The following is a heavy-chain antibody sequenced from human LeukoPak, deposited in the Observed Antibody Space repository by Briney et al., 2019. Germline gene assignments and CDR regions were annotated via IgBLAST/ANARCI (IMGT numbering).Heavy chain of an antibody. CDR1: GFTVSSNY. J-gene: IGHJ4*02. V-gene: IGHV3-66*01. CDR2: IYSGGST. CDR3: ARGGVGMATIYFDY. D-gene: IGHD5-24*01. Sequence: GGSLRLSCAASGFTVSSNYMSWVRQAPGKGLEWVSVIYSGGSTFYADSVKGRFTISRDNSKSTLYLQMNSLRAEDTAVYYCARGGVGMATIYFDYWGQGTLVTVSS.